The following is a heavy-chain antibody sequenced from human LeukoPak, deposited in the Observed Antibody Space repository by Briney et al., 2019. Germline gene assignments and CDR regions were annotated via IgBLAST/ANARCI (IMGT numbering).Heavy chain of an antibody. Sequence: SETLSLTCTVSGGSISSYYWSWIRQPAGKGLEWIGRIYSSGSTNYNPSLKSRATISVDKSKNQFSLKLTSVTAADTAVYYCARVGQDSTGYYRIFDYWGQGTLVTVSS. D-gene: IGHD3-22*01. CDR3: ARVGQDSTGYYRIFDY. CDR2: IYSSGST. J-gene: IGHJ4*02. V-gene: IGHV4-4*07. CDR1: GGSISSYY.